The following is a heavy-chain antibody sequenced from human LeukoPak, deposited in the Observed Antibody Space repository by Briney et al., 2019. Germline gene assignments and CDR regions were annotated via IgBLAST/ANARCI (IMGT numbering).Heavy chain of an antibody. J-gene: IGHJ4*02. V-gene: IGHV4-34*01. CDR2: INDSGST. CDR1: GGSFSAYY. CDR3: ARGAVFDY. Sequence: PSETLSPTCAVYGGSFSAYYWSWIRQPPGKGLEWIGEINDSGSTNYNPSLKSRVTISVDTSKKRFSLKLSSVTAADTAVYYCARGAVFDYWGQGTLVTVSS.